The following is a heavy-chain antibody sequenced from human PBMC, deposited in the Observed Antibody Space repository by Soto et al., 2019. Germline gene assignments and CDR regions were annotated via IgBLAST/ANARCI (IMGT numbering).Heavy chain of an antibody. D-gene: IGHD6-13*01. V-gene: IGHV4-4*02. CDR1: VGPFSSITW. Sequence: QVQLQESGPGLVKPSGTLSLTCAVSVGPFSSITWWSWVRQPPGKGLEWIGEIYHSGSTNYNPSLKSRVTISVDKSKNQFSLKLSSVTAADTAMYYCAGVAAAGTSGPIDYWGQGTLVTVSS. CDR2: IYHSGST. J-gene: IGHJ4*02. CDR3: AGVAAAGTSGPIDY.